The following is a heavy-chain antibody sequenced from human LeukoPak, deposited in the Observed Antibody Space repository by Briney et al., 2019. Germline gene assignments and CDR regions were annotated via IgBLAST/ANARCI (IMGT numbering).Heavy chain of an antibody. CDR1: GFTFTSYS. D-gene: IGHD6-19*01. Sequence: GGSLRLSCAASGFTFTSYSSTWVRQAPGKGLEWVSSISSDSTYIYYADSVKGRFTISRDNAKNSLYLQMNSLRAEDTAVYYCARDFDSSGPWGQGTLVTVSS. J-gene: IGHJ5*02. CDR2: ISSDSTYI. CDR3: ARDFDSSGP. V-gene: IGHV3-21*01.